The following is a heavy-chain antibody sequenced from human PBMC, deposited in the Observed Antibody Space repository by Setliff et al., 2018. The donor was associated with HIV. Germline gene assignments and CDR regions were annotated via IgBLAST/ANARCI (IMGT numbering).Heavy chain of an antibody. J-gene: IGHJ4*02. CDR1: GFTFSRYW. Sequence: GSLRLSCVASGFTFSRYWMHWVRQVPGKGLVWVSRINSDGSSTNYADSVKGRFTISRDNVKNSLYLQMNSLRAEDTAVYYCARDRYSGSSTDYWGQGTLVTVSS. D-gene: IGHD1-26*01. CDR3: ARDRYSGSSTDY. CDR2: INSDGSST. V-gene: IGHV3-74*01.